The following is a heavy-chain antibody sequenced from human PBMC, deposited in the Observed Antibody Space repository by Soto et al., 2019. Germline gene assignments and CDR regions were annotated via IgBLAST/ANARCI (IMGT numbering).Heavy chain of an antibody. CDR1: GFTFSTYG. Sequence: DVQLLESGGGLVQWGGSLRLSCVTSGFTFSTYGMTWVCQAPGKGLEWVSYGGSGGSRYYAESVKGRFTISRDNSKNTRSLEMNSLRAEDTATYYCVKFRGRAYPYYYMDVWGKGTTVNVSS. CDR2: YGGSGGSR. V-gene: IGHV3-23*01. J-gene: IGHJ6*03. CDR3: VKFRGRAYPYYYMDV. D-gene: IGHD3-10*01.